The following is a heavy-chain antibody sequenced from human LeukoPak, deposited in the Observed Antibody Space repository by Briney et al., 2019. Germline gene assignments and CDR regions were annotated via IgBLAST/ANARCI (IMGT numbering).Heavy chain of an antibody. CDR2: IYTSGST. Sequence: PSQTLSLTCTVSGGSISSGSYYWSWIRQPAGKGLEWIGRIYTSGSTNYNPSLKSRVTISVDTSKNQFSLKLSSVTAADTAVYYCARSANYDFWSGYSNWFGPWGQGTLVTVSS. CDR3: ARSANYDFWSGYSNWFGP. CDR1: GGSISSGSYY. D-gene: IGHD3-3*01. J-gene: IGHJ5*02. V-gene: IGHV4-61*02.